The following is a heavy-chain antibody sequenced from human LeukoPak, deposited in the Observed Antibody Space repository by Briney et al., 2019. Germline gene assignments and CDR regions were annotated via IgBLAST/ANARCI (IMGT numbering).Heavy chain of an antibody. V-gene: IGHV4-59*01. Sequence: TSETLSFTCTVSGGSISSYYWSWIRQPPGKGLEWIGYIYYSGSTNYNPSLKSRVTISVDTSKNQFSLKLSSVTAADTAVYYCAASVAHRVYFDYWGQGTLVTVSS. CDR3: AASVAHRVYFDY. J-gene: IGHJ4*02. CDR1: GGSISSYY. CDR2: IYYSGST. D-gene: IGHD6-19*01.